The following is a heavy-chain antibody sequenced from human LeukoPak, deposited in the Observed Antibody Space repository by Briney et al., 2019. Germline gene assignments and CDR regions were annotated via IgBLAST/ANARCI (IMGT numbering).Heavy chain of an antibody. CDR2: INPNSGGT. V-gene: IGHV1-2*02. Sequence: GASVKVSCKASGYTFTGYYMHWVRQAPGQGLEWMGWINPNSGGTNYAQKFQGRVTMTRDTSISTAYMELSRLRSDDTAVYYCATPVPPLGYCTNGVCATRRPYGYFDYWGQGTLVTVSS. D-gene: IGHD2-8*01. CDR1: GYTFTGYY. CDR3: ATPVPPLGYCTNGVCATRRPYGYFDY. J-gene: IGHJ4*02.